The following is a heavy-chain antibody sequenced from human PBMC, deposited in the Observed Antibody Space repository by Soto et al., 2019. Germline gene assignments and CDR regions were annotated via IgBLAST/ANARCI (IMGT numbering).Heavy chain of an antibody. Sequence: RPSCEGSGFSLSDQYIDWVRQDKGKGLEWVGRSRDKPQGYSTAYAASVKGRFTTSRDESHNSAFLQMNSLKTEDTAVYYCVRATYFSDSIGYTRCLDFRGQGTLVTV. V-gene: IGHV3-72*01. CDR3: VRATYFSDSIGYTRCLDF. J-gene: IGHJ4*02. CDR2: SRDKPQGYST. CDR1: GFSLSDQY. D-gene: IGHD3-22*01.